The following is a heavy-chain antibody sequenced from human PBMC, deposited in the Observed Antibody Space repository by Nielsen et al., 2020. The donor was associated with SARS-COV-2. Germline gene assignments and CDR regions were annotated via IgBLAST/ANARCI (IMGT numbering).Heavy chain of an antibody. CDR2: IKSKTDGGTT. J-gene: IGHJ4*02. Sequence: GESLKISCAASGFTFSNAWMSWVRQAPGKGLEWVGRIKSKTDGGTTDYAAPVKGRFTISRDNSNNTLFLQMDSLTADDTAVYFCARLSNFWSGYNDYWGQGTLVIVSS. V-gene: IGHV3-15*05. D-gene: IGHD3-3*01. CDR3: ARLSNFWSGYNDY. CDR1: GFTFSNAW.